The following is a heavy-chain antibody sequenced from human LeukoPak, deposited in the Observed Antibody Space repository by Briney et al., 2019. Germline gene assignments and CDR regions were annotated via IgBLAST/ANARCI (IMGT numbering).Heavy chain of an antibody. D-gene: IGHD1-26*01. Sequence: ASVKVSCKASGYTFTGYYMHWVRQAPGQGLEWMGWINPNSGGTNYAQKFQGRVTMTRDTSISTAYMELSSLRSEDTAVYYCVGSSGDYYYYMDVWGKGTTVTVSS. V-gene: IGHV1-2*02. CDR1: GYTFTGYY. J-gene: IGHJ6*03. CDR2: INPNSGGT. CDR3: VGSSGDYYYYMDV.